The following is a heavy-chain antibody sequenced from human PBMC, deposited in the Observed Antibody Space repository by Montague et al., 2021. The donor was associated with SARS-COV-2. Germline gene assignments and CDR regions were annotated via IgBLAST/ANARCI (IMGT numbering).Heavy chain of an antibody. V-gene: IGHV4-4*07. CDR1: GGSISGYY. J-gene: IGHJ4*02. CDR2: IYNSGST. CDR3: VRDQGRSSWNYPDY. D-gene: IGHD1-20*01. Sequence: SETLSLTCTVSGGSISGYYWSWFRQSSGKGLEWIGRIYNSGSTSXNPSLKSRVTMSVDTSKNQFSLKLSSVTAADTAVYYCVRDQGRSSWNYPDYWGQGTLVTVSS.